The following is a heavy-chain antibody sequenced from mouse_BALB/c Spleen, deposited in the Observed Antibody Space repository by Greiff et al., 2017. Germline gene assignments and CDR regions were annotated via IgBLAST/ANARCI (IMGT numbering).Heavy chain of an antibody. CDR1: GFTFSDYY. CDR2: ISDAGSYT. V-gene: IGHV5-4*02. Sequence: DVKLVESGGGLVKPGGSLKLSCAASGFTFSDYYMYWVRQTPEKRLEWVATISDAGSYTYYPDSVKGRFTISRDNAKNNLYLQMSSLKSEDTAMYYCARGLRQDAMDYWGQGTSVTVSS. CDR3: ARGLRQDAMDY. J-gene: IGHJ4*01. D-gene: IGHD2-2*01.